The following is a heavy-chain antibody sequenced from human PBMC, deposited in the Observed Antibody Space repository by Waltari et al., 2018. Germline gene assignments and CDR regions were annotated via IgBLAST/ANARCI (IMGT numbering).Heavy chain of an antibody. CDR2: INHSGST. CDR1: GGYFRGYY. J-gene: IGHJ6*03. CDR3: ARGGRFLASLYYMDV. V-gene: IGHV4-34*01. D-gene: IGHD3-3*01. Sequence: QVQLQQWGAGRLKPSETLSPTCAVYGGYFRGYYWSWLRQPPGKGLDWIGEINHSGSTNYNPSLKSRVTISVDTSKNQFSLKLSSVTAADTAVYYCARGGRFLASLYYMDVWGKGTTVTVSS.